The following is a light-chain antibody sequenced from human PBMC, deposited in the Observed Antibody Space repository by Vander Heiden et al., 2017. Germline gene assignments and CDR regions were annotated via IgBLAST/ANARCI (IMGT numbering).Light chain of an antibody. CDR3: QQYDNRPIT. J-gene: IGKJ5*01. CDR1: QDISNY. CDR2: DAS. Sequence: DIHMTQSPSSLSASVGDRVTITCQASQDISNYLNWYQQKPGKAPKLLIYDASNWETGVPSRFSGSGSGTDFTFTISSLQPEDFATYYCQQYDNRPITFGQGTQVEIK. V-gene: IGKV1-33*01.